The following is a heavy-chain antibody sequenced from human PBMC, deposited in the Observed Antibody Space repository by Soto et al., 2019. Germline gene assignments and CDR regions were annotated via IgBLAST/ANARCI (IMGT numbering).Heavy chain of an antibody. J-gene: IGHJ5*02. CDR1: GYTFTSYG. D-gene: IGHD6-6*01. CDR3: ARAGSSSSLSWFDP. Sequence: ASVKVSCKASGYTFTSYGISGVRQAPGQGLEWMGWISAYNGNTNYARKLQGRVTMTTDTSTSTAYMELRSLRSDDTAVYYCARAGSSSSLSWFDPWRQGTLVTVSS. CDR2: ISAYNGNT. V-gene: IGHV1-18*01.